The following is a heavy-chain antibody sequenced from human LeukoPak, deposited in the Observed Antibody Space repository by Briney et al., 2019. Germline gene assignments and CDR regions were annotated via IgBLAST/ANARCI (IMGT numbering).Heavy chain of an antibody. V-gene: IGHV1-2*02. CDR2: INPNSGDR. CDR3: ARGFCNSDNCYWNFDY. CDR1: GYTFSYYY. D-gene: IGHD2/OR15-2a*01. Sequence: ASVKVSCKASGYTFSYYYMSWVRQARGQGLEWLGWINPNSGDRIYAQRFQGRVTMTSDTSINTAYMELSSLTSADTAVYYCARGFCNSDNCYWNFDYWGQGTLVTVSS. J-gene: IGHJ4*02.